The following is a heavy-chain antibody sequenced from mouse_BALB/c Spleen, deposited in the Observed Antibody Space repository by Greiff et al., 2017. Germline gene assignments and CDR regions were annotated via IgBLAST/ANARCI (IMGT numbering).Heavy chain of an antibody. V-gene: IGHV5-6-5*01. J-gene: IGHJ2*01. CDR1: GFTFSRYA. CDR2: ISSGGST. CDR3: ARDGPLYYFED. Sequence: EVKLVESGGGLVKPGGSLKLSCAASGFTFSRYAMSWVRQTPEKRLEWVASISSGGSTYYPDSVKGRFTISRDNARNILYLQMSSLRSDDTAMYYCARDGPLYYFEDWGQGTTLTVSA.